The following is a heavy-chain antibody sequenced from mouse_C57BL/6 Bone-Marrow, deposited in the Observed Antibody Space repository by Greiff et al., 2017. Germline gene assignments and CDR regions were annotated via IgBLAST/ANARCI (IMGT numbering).Heavy chain of an antibody. V-gene: IGHV1-63*01. Sequence: QVQLQQSGAELVRPGTSVKMSCKASGYTFTNYWIGWAKQRPGHGLEWIGDIYPGGGYTNYNEKFKGKAPLTADKSSSTADMQFSSLTSEDSAIYYCARVGFITTVVDYYAMDYWGQGTSVTVSS. CDR3: ARVGFITTVVDYYAMDY. CDR2: IYPGGGYT. CDR1: GYTFTNYW. J-gene: IGHJ4*01. D-gene: IGHD1-1*01.